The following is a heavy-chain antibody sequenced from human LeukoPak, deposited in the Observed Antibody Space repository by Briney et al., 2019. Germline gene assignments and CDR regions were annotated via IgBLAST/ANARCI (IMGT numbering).Heavy chain of an antibody. CDR3: ARELLVGDILTGYYNPAGY. CDR2: ISYGGSNK. Sequence: GGSLRLSCAASGFTFSSYAMHWVRQAPGKGLEWVAVISYGGSNKYYADSVKGRFTISRDNSKNTLYLQMNSLRAEDTAVYYCARELLVGDILTGYYNPAGYWGQGTLVTVSS. V-gene: IGHV3-30*04. J-gene: IGHJ4*02. D-gene: IGHD3-9*01. CDR1: GFTFSSYA.